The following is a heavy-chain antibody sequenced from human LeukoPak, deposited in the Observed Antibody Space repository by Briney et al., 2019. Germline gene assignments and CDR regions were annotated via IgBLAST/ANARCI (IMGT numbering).Heavy chain of an antibody. CDR3: ARTYFGELDY. V-gene: IGHV5-10-1*01. CDR2: IEPSDSYT. D-gene: IGHD3-10*01. CDR1: GYSFTSYW. Sequence: PGESLKISCQGSGYSFTSYWISCVRQMPGKGLEWMGRIEPSDSYTNYSPSFQGHVTISADKSISTAYLQWSSLKASDTAMYYCARTYFGELDYWGQGTLVTVSS. J-gene: IGHJ4*02.